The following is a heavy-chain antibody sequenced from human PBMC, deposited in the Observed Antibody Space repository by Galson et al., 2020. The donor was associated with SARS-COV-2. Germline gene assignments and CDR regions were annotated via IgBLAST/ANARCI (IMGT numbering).Heavy chain of an antibody. V-gene: IGHV3-30*18. J-gene: IGHJ6*02. D-gene: IGHD3-22*01. CDR1: GFTFSSYG. CDR2: ISYDGSNK. CDR3: AKVISITMVVWVMDDYYGRDV. Sequence: GGSLRLSCAASGFTFSSYGMHWVRQAPGKGLEWVAVISYDGSNKYYADSVKGRFTISRDNSKNTLYLQMNSLRAEDTAVYYCAKVISITMVVWVMDDYYGRDVWGQGTTVTVSS.